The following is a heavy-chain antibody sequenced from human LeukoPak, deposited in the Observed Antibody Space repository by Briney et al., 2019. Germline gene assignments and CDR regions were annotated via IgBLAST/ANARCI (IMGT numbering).Heavy chain of an antibody. D-gene: IGHD3-10*01. CDR1: GGSISSYY. CDR3: ARLSDYYGSGSFGDTFDP. CDR2: IYYSGST. V-gene: IGHV4-59*08. Sequence: SETLSLTCTVSGGSISSYYWSWIRQPPGKGLEWIGYIYYSGSTNYNPSLKSRVTISVDTSKNQFSLKLSSVTAADTAVYYCARLSDYYGSGSFGDTFDPWGQGTLVTVSS. J-gene: IGHJ5*02.